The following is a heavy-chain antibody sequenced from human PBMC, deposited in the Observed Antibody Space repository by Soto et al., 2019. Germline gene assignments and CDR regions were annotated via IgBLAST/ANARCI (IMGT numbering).Heavy chain of an antibody. CDR1: GFTFSSYA. D-gene: IGHD1-20*01. Sequence: QVQLVESGGGVVQPGRSLRLSCAASGFTFSSYAMHWVRQAPGKGLEWVAVISYDGSNKYYADSVKGRFTISRDNSKNTMYLQMNSQRAEDTAVYYCAREPDQYNWNDVVDYGMDVWGQGTTVTVSS. CDR3: AREPDQYNWNDVVDYGMDV. CDR2: ISYDGSNK. V-gene: IGHV3-30-3*01. J-gene: IGHJ6*02.